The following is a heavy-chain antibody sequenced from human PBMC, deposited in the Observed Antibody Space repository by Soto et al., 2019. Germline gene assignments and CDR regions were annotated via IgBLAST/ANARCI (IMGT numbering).Heavy chain of an antibody. CDR1: GGSISSYY. V-gene: IGHV4-59*08. J-gene: IGHJ5*01. CDR2: IYYTGTT. D-gene: IGHD3-22*01. CDR3: ARLGGFYQSLDS. Sequence: TRSHTCTVAGGSISSYYWSHIIQPPGKGLEWIGYIYYTGTTTYNPSIKSRATISVDSSKNQFSLNLTSVSAADTAVYYCARLGGFYQSLDSWGQGTLVTVSS.